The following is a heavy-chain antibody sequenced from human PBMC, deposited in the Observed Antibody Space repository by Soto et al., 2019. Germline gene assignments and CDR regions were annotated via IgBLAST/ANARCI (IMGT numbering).Heavy chain of an antibody. CDR2: ISSDGTSK. CDR1: GFTLTNNG. J-gene: IGHJ6*02. D-gene: IGHD1-26*01. V-gene: IGHV3-30*18. Sequence: GGSLRLSCVASGFTLTNNGIHWVRQAPGQGLEGVAVISSDGTSKYYGDSVRGRFTISRDNSKNTLFLEMNSLRSEDTAVYYCAKDRGLAESGRWSHYYYGMDVWGQGTTVTVSS. CDR3: AKDRGLAESGRWSHYYYGMDV.